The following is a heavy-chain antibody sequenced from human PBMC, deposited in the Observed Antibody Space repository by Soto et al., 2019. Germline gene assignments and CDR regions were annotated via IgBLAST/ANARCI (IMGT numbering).Heavy chain of an antibody. J-gene: IGHJ4*02. CDR2: ISFDGSNK. V-gene: IGHV3-30-3*01. D-gene: IGHD3-3*01. Sequence: QVHLVESGGGVVQPGRSLRLSCAASGFTFSTYAMHWVRQAPGKGLEWVAVISFDGSNKYYADSVKGRFTISRDNSKNTLYLQMNSLRAEDTVVYYCARTIDWGQGTLVTVSS. CDR1: GFTFSTYA. CDR3: ARTID.